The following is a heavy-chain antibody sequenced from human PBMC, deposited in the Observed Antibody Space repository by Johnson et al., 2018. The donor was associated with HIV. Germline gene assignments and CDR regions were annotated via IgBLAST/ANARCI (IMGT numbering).Heavy chain of an antibody. CDR1: GFTFSSYG. Sequence: QVQLVESGGGLIQPGGSLRLSCAASGFTFSSYGIHWVRQAPGKGLEWVAHITYDGSNKYYADSVKGRFTISRDNSKNTLYLQMNSLRTEDTAVYYCARDLRGAFDIWGQGTMVAVSS. J-gene: IGHJ3*02. V-gene: IGHV3-30*03. CDR2: ITYDGSNK. CDR3: ARDLRGAFDI.